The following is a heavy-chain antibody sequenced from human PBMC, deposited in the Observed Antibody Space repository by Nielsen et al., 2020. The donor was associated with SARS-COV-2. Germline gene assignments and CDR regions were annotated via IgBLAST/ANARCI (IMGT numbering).Heavy chain of an antibody. CDR1: GYTFTGYY. CDR2: INPNSGGA. V-gene: IGHV1-2*04. D-gene: IGHD3/OR15-3a*01. Sequence: ASVKVSCKASGYTFTGYYVHWVRQAPGQGLEWMGWINPNSGGANYAQKFQGWVTITGDTSASTAYMELSNLRSEDTAVYYCTRVFGLRGVYYMDVWGKGTTVTVSS. CDR3: TRVFGLRGVYYMDV. J-gene: IGHJ6*03.